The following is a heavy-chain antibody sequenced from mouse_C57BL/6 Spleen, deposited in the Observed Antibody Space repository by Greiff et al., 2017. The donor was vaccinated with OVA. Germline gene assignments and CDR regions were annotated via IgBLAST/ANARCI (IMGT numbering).Heavy chain of an antibody. V-gene: IGHV1-85*01. CDR1: GYTFTSYD. CDR2: IYPRDGST. Sequence: QVQLKESGPELVKPGASVKLSCKASGYTFTSYDINWVKQRPGQGLEWIGWIYPRDGSTKYNEKFKGKATLTVDTSSSTAYMELHSLTSEDSAVYFCARLTTVDYYAMDYWGQGTSVTVSS. D-gene: IGHD1-1*01. J-gene: IGHJ4*01. CDR3: ARLTTVDYYAMDY.